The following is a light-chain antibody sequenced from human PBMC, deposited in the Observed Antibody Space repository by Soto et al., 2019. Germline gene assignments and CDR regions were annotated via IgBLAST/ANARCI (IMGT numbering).Light chain of an antibody. CDR2: GAS. J-gene: IGKJ3*01. V-gene: IGKV3-20*01. CDR3: QQYGSSPFT. CDR1: QSVSSSY. Sequence: EIVLTQSPGTLSLSPGERATLSCRVSQSVSSSYLAWYQQKPGQGPRLLIYGASSRATGIPDRFSGSGSGTDFTLTISRLEPEDFAVYYCQQYGSSPFTFGPVTKVDIK.